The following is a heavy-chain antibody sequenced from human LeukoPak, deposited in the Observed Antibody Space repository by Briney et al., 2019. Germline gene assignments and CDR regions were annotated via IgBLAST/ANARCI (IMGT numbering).Heavy chain of an antibody. D-gene: IGHD2-15*01. CDR2: IIPIFGTA. CDR1: GGTFSSYA. CDR3: ARTNWSGRSGGKAYYYYYMDV. Sequence: ASVKVPCKASGGTFSSYAISWVRQAPGQGLEWMGGIIPIFGTANYAQKFQGRVTITTDESTSTAYMELSSLRSEDTAVYYCARTNWSGRSGGKAYYYYYMDVWGKGTTVTVSS. J-gene: IGHJ6*03. V-gene: IGHV1-69*05.